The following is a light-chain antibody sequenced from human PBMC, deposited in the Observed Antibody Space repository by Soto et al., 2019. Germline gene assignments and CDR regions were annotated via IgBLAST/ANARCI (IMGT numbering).Light chain of an antibody. J-gene: IGKJ1*01. CDR2: WAS. CDR1: QSVLYSSNNKNY. CDR3: QQYYSTPPT. Sequence: DIVMTQSPDSLAVSLGERATINCKSSQSVLYSSNNKNYLAWYQQKPGQPPKLLIYWASTRESGVPDRFSGSGSGTDFTLTISSLQAEDVAVYYCQQYYSTPPTFGXGT. V-gene: IGKV4-1*01.